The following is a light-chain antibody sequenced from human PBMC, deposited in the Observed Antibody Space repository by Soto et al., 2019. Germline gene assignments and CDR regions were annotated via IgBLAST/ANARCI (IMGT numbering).Light chain of an antibody. J-gene: IGLJ2*01. CDR3: CSDENGAIVV. V-gene: IGLV2-23*01. CDR2: EGT. Sequence: QSVLTQPASVSGSPGQSITISCYGLSTDGGTDKVVSWYQQHPGKAPKLIIYEGTKRPSGISYRFSGSKSGNTASLTISGLQSEDEADDHWCSDENGAIVVFGGGTKLTVL. CDR1: STDGGTDKV.